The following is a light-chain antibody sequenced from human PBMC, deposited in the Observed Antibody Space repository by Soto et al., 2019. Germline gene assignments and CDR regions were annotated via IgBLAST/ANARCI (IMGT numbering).Light chain of an antibody. V-gene: IGKV3-20*01. CDR2: GAS. J-gene: IGKJ1*01. CDR3: QQYGSSSWT. Sequence: VLTTSPATLSLSPVERATLSCRASQSVSSSYLAWYQQQPGQAPRLLIYGASSRATGIPDRFSGSGSGTDFTLTISRLEPEDFAVYYCQQYGSSSWTFGQGTKVDIK. CDR1: QSVSSSY.